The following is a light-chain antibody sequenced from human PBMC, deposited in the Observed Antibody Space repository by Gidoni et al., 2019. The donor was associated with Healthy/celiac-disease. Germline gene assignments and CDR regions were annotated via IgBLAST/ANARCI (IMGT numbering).Light chain of an antibody. CDR3: GTWDSSLSAGPYV. Sequence: HSVFTHPPSVSAHPVHKAPISCSGSSSNIGTNYVSWYQQLPGTAPKLLIYDNNKRPAGIPDRFSGSKSGTSATLGITGLQTGDEVDYYCGTWDSSLSAGPYVFGTGTKVTVL. CDR1: SSNIGTNY. J-gene: IGLJ1*01. V-gene: IGLV1-51*01. CDR2: DNN.